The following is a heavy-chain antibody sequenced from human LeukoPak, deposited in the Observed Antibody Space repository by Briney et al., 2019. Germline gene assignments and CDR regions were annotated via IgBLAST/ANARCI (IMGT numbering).Heavy chain of an antibody. CDR1: GFSFSGYW. V-gene: IGHV3-74*01. J-gene: IGHJ4*02. CDR3: AREVGALDF. D-gene: IGHD1-26*01. CDR2: INSDGRIT. Sequence: PGGSLRLSCSASGFSFSGYWMHWVRQIPGKGLVLVSHINSDGRITNYADSVKGRFTISRDNAKNPLYLQMNSLRAEDTAVYYCAREVGALDFWGQGTLVTVSS.